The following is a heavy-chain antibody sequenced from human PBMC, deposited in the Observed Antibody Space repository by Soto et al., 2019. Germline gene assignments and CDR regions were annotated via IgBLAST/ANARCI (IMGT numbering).Heavy chain of an antibody. CDR2: TSAFNGET. CDR3: VRDQQWLLPVPLNFDY. Sequence: GASVKVSCKASGFTFSDYGFSWVRQAPGRGLEWMGWTSAFNGETNYTQKSEGRVAMTTDAATTTAYMELRSLTVDDTAVYYCVRDQQWLLPVPLNFDYWGQGTVVTVSS. CDR1: GFTFSDYG. J-gene: IGHJ4*02. V-gene: IGHV1-18*01. D-gene: IGHD6-19*01.